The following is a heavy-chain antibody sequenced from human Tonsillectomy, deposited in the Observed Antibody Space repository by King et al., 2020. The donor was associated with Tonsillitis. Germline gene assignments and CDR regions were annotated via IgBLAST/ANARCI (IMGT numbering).Heavy chain of an antibody. V-gene: IGHV4-39*01. Sequence: LQLQESGPGLVKPSETLSVTCTVSGGSITNTNYYWGWVRQTPGKGLDWIGSFFYSGSTYYNPSLNSRVTLSVDTSKNQFSLNLSSVTAADTAVYYCRGNTYYSDAFDVWGQGTMVTVSS. J-gene: IGHJ3*01. CDR2: FFYSGST. D-gene: IGHD3-10*01. CDR3: RGNTYYSDAFDV. CDR1: GGSITNTNYY.